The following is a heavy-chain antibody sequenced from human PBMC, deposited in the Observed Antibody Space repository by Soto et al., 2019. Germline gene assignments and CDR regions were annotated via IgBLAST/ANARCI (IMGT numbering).Heavy chain of an antibody. V-gene: IGHV1-46*03. CDR1: GYTFTSYY. CDR3: ARSHYYGSGAYTPDDN. D-gene: IGHD3-10*01. CDR2: INPSGGSA. Sequence: QVQLVQSGAEVKKPGASVKVSCKASGYTFTSYYMHWVRQAPGQGLEWMGMINPSGGSASYTQKFQGRVTMTRDTSTNTIYMELSSLRSDDTAVYYCARSHYYGSGAYTPDDNWGQGTLVIVSS. J-gene: IGHJ4*02.